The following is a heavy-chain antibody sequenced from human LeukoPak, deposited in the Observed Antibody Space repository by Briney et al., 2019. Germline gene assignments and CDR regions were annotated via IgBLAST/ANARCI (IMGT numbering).Heavy chain of an antibody. V-gene: IGHV3-74*01. J-gene: IGHJ3*02. Sequence: PGGSLRLSCAASGFTFSSYWMHWVRQAPGKGLVWVSRINNDGSSTTYADSVKGRFTISRDNAKNTLYLQMHSLRAEDTAVYYCARTNPMNYVGDAFDIWGQGTMVTVSS. CDR1: GFTFSSYW. CDR2: INNDGSST. D-gene: IGHD1-7*01. CDR3: ARTNPMNYVGDAFDI.